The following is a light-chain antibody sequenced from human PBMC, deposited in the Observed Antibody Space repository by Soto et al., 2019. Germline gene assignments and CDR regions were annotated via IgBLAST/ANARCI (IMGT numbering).Light chain of an antibody. CDR1: QSISDW. V-gene: IGKV1-5*03. Sequence: DIQITQAPSTLSASGGDRVTITCRASQSISDWLAWYQQTPGKAPKLLIYKASSLQSGVPSRFSGSGSGTEFTLTISSLQPDDFATFYCQQYNSYPYTFGQGTKVDIK. CDR3: QQYNSYPYT. CDR2: KAS. J-gene: IGKJ2*01.